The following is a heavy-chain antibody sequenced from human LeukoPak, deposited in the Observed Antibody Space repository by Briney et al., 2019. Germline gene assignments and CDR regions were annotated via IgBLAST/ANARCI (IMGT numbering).Heavy chain of an antibody. J-gene: IGHJ6*03. CDR2: IYPGDSDT. CDR1: GYSFTSYW. CDR3: ARRGAVAGPFYYYYYMDV. Sequence: GESLKISCKGSGYSFTSYWIGWVRQMPGKGLEWMGIIYPGDSDTRYSPSFQGQVTISADKSISTAYLQWSSLKASDTAMYYCARRGAVAGPFYYYYYMDVWGKGTTVTVSS. V-gene: IGHV5-51*01. D-gene: IGHD6-19*01.